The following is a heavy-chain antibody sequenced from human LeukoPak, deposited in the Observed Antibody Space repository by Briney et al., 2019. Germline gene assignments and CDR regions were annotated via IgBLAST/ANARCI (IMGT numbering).Heavy chain of an antibody. J-gene: IGHJ4*02. CDR3: ARDERYDSSGYPFDY. Sequence: ASVKVSCKASGYTFTGYFIHWVRQAPGRGLEWMGWINPNNGGTKYAQKFQDRVTMTRDTSISTAYMELSRLRSDDTAVYYCARDERYDSSGYPFDYWGQGTLVTVSS. CDR2: INPNNGGT. V-gene: IGHV1-2*02. CDR1: GYTFTGYF. D-gene: IGHD3-22*01.